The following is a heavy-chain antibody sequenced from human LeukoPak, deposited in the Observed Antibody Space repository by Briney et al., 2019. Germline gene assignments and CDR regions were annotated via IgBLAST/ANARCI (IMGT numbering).Heavy chain of an antibody. CDR1: GGSFSGYY. V-gene: IGHV4-34*01. CDR2: INHSGST. Sequence: KSSETLSLTCAVAGGSFSGYYWSWSRHPPGKGLEWIGEINHSGSTKYNPSLRSRISISVDTLKNQFFLKLRSVTAADTAVYYCASTAKVYGDYGYFDYWHEGSLVTVSS. J-gene: IGHJ4*02. CDR3: ASTAKVYGDYGYFDY. D-gene: IGHD4-17*01.